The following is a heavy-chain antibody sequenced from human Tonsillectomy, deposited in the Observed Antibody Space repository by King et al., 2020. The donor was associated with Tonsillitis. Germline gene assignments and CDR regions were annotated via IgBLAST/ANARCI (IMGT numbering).Heavy chain of an antibody. CDR2: IDPSDSYT. D-gene: IGHD5-12*01. CDR3: ARQGGGGYESYYYGMDV. V-gene: IGHV5-10-1*03. CDR1: GYSFTSYW. J-gene: IGHJ6*02. Sequence: QLVQSGAEVKKPGESLRISCKGSGYSFTSYWISWVRQMPGKGLEWMGRIDPSDSYTNYSPSFQGHVTISADKSISTAYLQWSSLKASDTAMYYCARQGGGGYESYYYGMDVWGQGTTVTVSS.